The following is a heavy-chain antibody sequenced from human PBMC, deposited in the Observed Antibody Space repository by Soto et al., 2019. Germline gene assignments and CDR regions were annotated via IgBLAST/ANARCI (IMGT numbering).Heavy chain of an antibody. J-gene: IGHJ4*02. Sequence: GGSLRLSCAASGFTFSTYCMHWVRHTPGTGLVWVSRTCRYGRELYYADSVKGRFTISRDDAKNTLYLQMDSLRVEDTGIYYCVRGTTAWRGMDYWGQGALVTVSS. CDR3: VRGTTAWRGMDY. D-gene: IGHD1-1*01. CDR2: TCRYGREL. CDR1: GFTFSTYC. V-gene: IGHV3-74*01.